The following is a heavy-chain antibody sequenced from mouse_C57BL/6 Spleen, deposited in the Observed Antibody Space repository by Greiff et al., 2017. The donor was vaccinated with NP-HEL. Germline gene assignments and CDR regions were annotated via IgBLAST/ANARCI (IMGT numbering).Heavy chain of an antibody. CDR2: ISYSGSN. Sequence: EVMLVESGPGLAKPSQTLSLTCSVTGYSITSDYWNWIRKFPGNKLEYMGYISYSGSNYFNPSLKSRISITRDTSKNQYYLQLNSVTTEDTATYYCARGGYGSSNWYFDVWGTGTTVTVSS. V-gene: IGHV3-8*01. CDR3: ARGGYGSSNWYFDV. CDR1: GYSITSDY. J-gene: IGHJ1*03. D-gene: IGHD1-1*01.